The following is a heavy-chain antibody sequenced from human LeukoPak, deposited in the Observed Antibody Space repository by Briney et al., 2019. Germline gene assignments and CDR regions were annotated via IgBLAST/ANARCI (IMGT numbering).Heavy chain of an antibody. Sequence: EASVKVSCKASGYTFTSYGISWVRQAPGQGLEWMGWISAYNGNTNYAQKLQGRVTMTTDTSTSTAYMELRSLRSDDTAVYYCARVYYYDSSGYLDSWGQGTLVTVSS. CDR1: GYTFTSYG. D-gene: IGHD3-22*01. V-gene: IGHV1-18*01. CDR3: ARVYYYDSSGYLDS. CDR2: ISAYNGNT. J-gene: IGHJ5*02.